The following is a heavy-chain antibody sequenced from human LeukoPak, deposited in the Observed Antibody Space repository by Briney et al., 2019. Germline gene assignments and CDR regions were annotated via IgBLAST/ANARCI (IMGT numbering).Heavy chain of an antibody. CDR3: AKRVSGWYLVDY. J-gene: IGHJ4*02. CDR2: ITGSGGST. D-gene: IGHD6-19*01. CDR1: GFTFSSYS. V-gene: IGHV3-23*01. Sequence: GSLRLSCAASGFTFSSYSMNWVRQAPGKGLEWVSAITGSGGSTYYADSVKGRFTISKDNSKNTLYLQMNSLRAEDTAVYYCAKRVSGWYLVDYWGQGALVTVSS.